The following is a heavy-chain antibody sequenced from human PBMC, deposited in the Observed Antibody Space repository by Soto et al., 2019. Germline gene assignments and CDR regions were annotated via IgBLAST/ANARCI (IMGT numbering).Heavy chain of an antibody. CDR1: GFTFSSYG. J-gene: IGHJ4*02. Sequence: GGSLRLSCAASGFTFSSYGMHWVRQAPGKGLEWVAVISYDGSNKYYADSVKGRFTISRDNSKNTLYLQMNSLRAEDTAVYYCAKDYGRDYFDYWGQGTLVTVS. D-gene: IGHD3-16*01. CDR3: AKDYGRDYFDY. V-gene: IGHV3-30*18. CDR2: ISYDGSNK.